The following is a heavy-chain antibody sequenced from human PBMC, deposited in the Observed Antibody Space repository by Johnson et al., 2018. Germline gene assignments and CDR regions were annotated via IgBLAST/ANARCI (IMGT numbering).Heavy chain of an antibody. J-gene: IGHJ1*01. V-gene: IGHV3-48*01. Sequence: EVQLLESGGGLVQPGGSLRLSCAASGFTFSGYSMNWVRQAPGKGLEWVSYISRSSSTIYYAHSVKGRFTIPRNNARNSLYLQMNSLRAESTAGYYCERSLTYYFGVSGYYLEYFHHWGQGTLVTVSS. D-gene: IGHD3-22*01. CDR3: ERSLTYYFGVSGYYLEYFHH. CDR2: ISRSSSTI. CDR1: GFTFSGYS.